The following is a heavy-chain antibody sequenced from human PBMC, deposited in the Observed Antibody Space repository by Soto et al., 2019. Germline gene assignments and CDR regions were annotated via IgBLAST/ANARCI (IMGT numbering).Heavy chain of an antibody. D-gene: IGHD3-16*02. CDR1: AFTFSSYS. V-gene: IGHV3-21*01. Sequence: GGSLRLSCAASAFTFSSYSMNWVRQAPGKGLEWVSSISRSSDYIYYADSLKGRFTISRDNAKNSLYLQMNSLRAEDTAVYYCATQIMITFGGVIATGGWGQGTLVTVSS. CDR2: ISRSSDYI. J-gene: IGHJ4*02. CDR3: ATQIMITFGGVIATGG.